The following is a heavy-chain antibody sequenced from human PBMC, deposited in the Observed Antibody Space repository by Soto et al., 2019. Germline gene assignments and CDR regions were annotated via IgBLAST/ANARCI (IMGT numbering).Heavy chain of an antibody. CDR1: VGSFSVYY. D-gene: IGHD3-10*01. CDR2: IHHSGST. Sequence: SETLCLTCVFHVGSFSVYYWSWIRQPPGRGLDCPREIHHSGSTNYNPSRKSRVTISVDTSKNQFSLKLSSVTAADTAVYYCARAGANYGSGSYYRKTYYSYYYGMDVWGQGTPVTVSS. V-gene: IGHV4-34*01. J-gene: IGHJ6*01. CDR3: ARAGANYGSGSYYRKTYYSYYYGMDV.